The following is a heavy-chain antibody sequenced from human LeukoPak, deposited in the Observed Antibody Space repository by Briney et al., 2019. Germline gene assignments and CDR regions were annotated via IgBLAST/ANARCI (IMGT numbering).Heavy chain of an antibody. CDR2: IWYDGSNK. CDR1: GFTFGSYG. V-gene: IGHV3-33*01. Sequence: PGGSLRLSCAASGFTFGSYGMHWVRQAPGKGLEWVAVIWYDGSNKYYVDSVKGRFTISRDNSKNTLYLQMNSLRAEDTALYYCASSRSSTWYGLEYWGQGTLVTVSS. D-gene: IGHD6-13*01. CDR3: ASSRSSTWYGLEY. J-gene: IGHJ4*02.